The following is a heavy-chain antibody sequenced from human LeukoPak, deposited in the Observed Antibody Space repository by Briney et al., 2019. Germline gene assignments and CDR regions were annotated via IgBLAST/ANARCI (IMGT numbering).Heavy chain of an antibody. CDR1: GGSINGGSYY. D-gene: IGHD3-16*01. J-gene: IGHJ2*01. Sequence: SETLSLTCSVSGGSINGGSYYWSWIRQPAGKPLEWIGHIFTTGSTSYNPSLGTRVTISEDSSKDQFSLNLKSVTAADTAVYYCARDRNWGRGYFDLWGRGTLVIVSS. CDR3: ARDRNWGRGYFDL. CDR2: IFTTGST. V-gene: IGHV4-61*09.